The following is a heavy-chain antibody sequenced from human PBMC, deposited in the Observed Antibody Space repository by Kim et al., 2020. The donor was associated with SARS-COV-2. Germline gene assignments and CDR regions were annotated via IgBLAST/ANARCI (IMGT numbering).Heavy chain of an antibody. CDR3: ARDLHRYNFVPR. CDR2: ISNGGGT. Sequence: GGSLRLSCAASGFTVSNNYMSWVRQAPGKGPECVSVISNGGGTYYADSVKGRFTISRDNSKNTLFLHMNSLRAEDTAVYYCARDLHRYNFVPRWGQGTLVTVSS. V-gene: IGHV3-53*01. D-gene: IGHD1-20*01. J-gene: IGHJ4*02. CDR1: GFTVSNNY.